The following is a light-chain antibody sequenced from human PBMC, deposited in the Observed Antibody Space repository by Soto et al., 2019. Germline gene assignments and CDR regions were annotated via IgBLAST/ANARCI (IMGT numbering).Light chain of an antibody. CDR1: QSISSW. CDR2: DAS. V-gene: IGKV1-5*01. CDR3: QQYNTYSRT. Sequence: DIPMTQSPSTLSASLGDRVTITCRASQSISSWLAWYQQKPGKAPNLLIYDASSLESGVPSRFSGSGSGTEFTLTISSLQPDDCATYYCQQYNTYSRTFGQGTKVEVK. J-gene: IGKJ1*01.